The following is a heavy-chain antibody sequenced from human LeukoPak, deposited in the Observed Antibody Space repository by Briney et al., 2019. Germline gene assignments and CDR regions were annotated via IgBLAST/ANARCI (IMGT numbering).Heavy chain of an antibody. CDR1: GGSISSSSYY. CDR2: IYYSGST. J-gene: IGHJ4*02. CDR3: ASFPIAVAGTY. Sequence: SETLSLTCTVSGGSISSSSYYWGWIRQPPGKGLEWIGSIYYSGSTYYNPSLKSRVTISVDTSKNQFSLKLSSVTAADTAVYYCASFPIAVAGTYWGQGTLVTVS. V-gene: IGHV4-39*07. D-gene: IGHD6-19*01.